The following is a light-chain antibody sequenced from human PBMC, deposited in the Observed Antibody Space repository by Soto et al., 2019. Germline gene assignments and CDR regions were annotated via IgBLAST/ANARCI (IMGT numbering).Light chain of an antibody. V-gene: IGLV2-8*01. CDR2: DVT. CDR3: SSYAASNNFYFV. J-gene: IGLJ3*02. CDR1: SSDVGGYNY. Sequence: QSALTQPPSASGSPGQSVTISCTGTSSDVGGYNYVSWYQQYPGRAPKLMIYDVTKRPSGVPDRFSGSKSVNTASLTVSGLQAEDEADYYCSSYAASNNFYFVFGGGTKLTVL.